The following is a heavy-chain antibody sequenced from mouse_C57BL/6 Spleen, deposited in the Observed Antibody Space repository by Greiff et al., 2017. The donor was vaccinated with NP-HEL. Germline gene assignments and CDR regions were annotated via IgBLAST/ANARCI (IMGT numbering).Heavy chain of an antibody. CDR1: GYAFSSSW. V-gene: IGHV1-82*01. CDR3: ARRGYDYWDY. J-gene: IGHJ2*01. CDR2: IYPGDGDT. D-gene: IGHD2-4*01. Sequence: VKLMESGPELVKPGASVKISCKASGYAFSSSWMNWVKQRPGKGLEWIGRIYPGDGDTNYNGKFKGKATLTADKSSSTAYLQLRSLTAEDCAVYYCARRGYDYWDYWGQGTTLTVSS.